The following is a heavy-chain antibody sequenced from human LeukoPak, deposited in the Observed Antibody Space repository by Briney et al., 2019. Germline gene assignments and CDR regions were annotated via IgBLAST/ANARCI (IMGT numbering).Heavy chain of an antibody. D-gene: IGHD6-13*01. CDR1: GFTFSSYS. CDR2: ISSSSSYI. Sequence: GGSLRLSCAASGFTFSSYSMNWVRRAPGKGLEWVSSISSSSSYIYYADSVKGRFTISRDNAKNSLYLQMNSLRAEDTAVYCCARDWPTIAAAGTIPEYFQHWGQGTLVTVSS. V-gene: IGHV3-21*01. J-gene: IGHJ1*01. CDR3: ARDWPTIAAAGTIPEYFQH.